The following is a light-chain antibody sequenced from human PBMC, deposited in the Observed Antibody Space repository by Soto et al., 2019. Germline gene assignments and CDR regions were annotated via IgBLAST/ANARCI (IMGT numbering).Light chain of an antibody. CDR2: DVS. J-gene: IGLJ1*01. CDR1: SSDDGGYNY. Sequence: QSALTQPASVSGSPGQSITISCTGTSSDDGGYNYVSWYQKHQGKAPKLVIYDVSDRPSGVSNRFSGSKSGNTASLTISGVQAEDESDYYCNSYTSSRTLVFGTGTKLTVL. CDR3: NSYTSSRTLV. V-gene: IGLV2-14*01.